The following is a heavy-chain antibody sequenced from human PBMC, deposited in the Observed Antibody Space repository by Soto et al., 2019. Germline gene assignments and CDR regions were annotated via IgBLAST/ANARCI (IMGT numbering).Heavy chain of an antibody. CDR2: ISYDGTNK. V-gene: IGHV3-30*03. Sequence: RRLSCAASGFTFTTYGMHWVRQAPGKGLEWVAVISYDGTNKFYEDSVDGRFTISRDNSKNTLFLQMNSLRPEDTAVYYCARGTPYTAGWYYFDFWGQGTLVTVSS. CDR1: GFTFTTYG. J-gene: IGHJ4*02. CDR3: ARGTPYTAGWYYFDF. D-gene: IGHD6-19*01.